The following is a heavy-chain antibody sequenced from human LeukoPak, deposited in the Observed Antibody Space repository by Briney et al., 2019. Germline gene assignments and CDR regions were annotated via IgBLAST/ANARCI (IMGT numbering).Heavy chain of an antibody. CDR2: IYYSGST. CDR3: ARERGVFFDY. J-gene: IGHJ4*02. V-gene: IGHV4-31*02. CDR1: GFTFSSYW. Sequence: LRLSCAASGFTFSSYWMHWVRQHPGKGLEWIGYIYYSGSTYYNPSLKSRVTISVDTSKNQFSLKLSSVTAADTAVYYCARERGVFFDYWGQGTLVTVSS.